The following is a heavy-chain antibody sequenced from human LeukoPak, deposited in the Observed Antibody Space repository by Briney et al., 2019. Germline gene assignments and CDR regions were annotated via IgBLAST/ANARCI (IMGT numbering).Heavy chain of an antibody. CDR3: ARGGNSGWRTPNDDY. V-gene: IGHV1-18*01. Sequence: PGGSLRLSCAASGFTFTSYGISWVRQAPGQGLEWMGRSPYNGNTNYAQKLQGRVTMPTDTSTSTAYMELRSLRSDDTAAYYCARGGNSGWRTPNDDYWGQGTLVTVSS. D-gene: IGHD6-19*01. CDR2: SPYNGNT. J-gene: IGHJ4*02. CDR1: GFTFTSYG.